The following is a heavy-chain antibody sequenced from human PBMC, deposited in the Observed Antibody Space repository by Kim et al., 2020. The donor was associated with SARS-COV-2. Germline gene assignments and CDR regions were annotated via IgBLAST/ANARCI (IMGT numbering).Heavy chain of an antibody. D-gene: IGHD3-16*01. J-gene: IGHJ4*02. CDR2: ITGNGGNT. V-gene: IGHV3-23*01. Sequence: GGSLRLSCAASGFTFSSYAMNWVRQAPGKGLEWVSIITGNGGNTYYADSVKGRFTISRDNSKNTLSLQMNSLRAEDTAVYYCAAYTYAYGWWYWGQGTLVTVSS. CDR1: GFTFSSYA. CDR3: AAYTYAYGWWY.